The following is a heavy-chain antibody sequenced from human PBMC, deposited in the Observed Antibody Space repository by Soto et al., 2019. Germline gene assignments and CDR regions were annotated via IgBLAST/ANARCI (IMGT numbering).Heavy chain of an antibody. CDR3: ARRSGDPRRYYFDY. D-gene: IGHD2-21*01. J-gene: IGHJ4*02. V-gene: IGHV3-23*01. Sequence: QAGGSLRLSCAASGFTFSSYAMSWVRQAPGKGLEWVSAISGSGGSTYYADSVKGRFTISRDNSKNTLYLQMNSLRAEDTAVYYCARRSGDPRRYYFDYWGQGTLVTVSS. CDR2: ISGSGGST. CDR1: GFTFSSYA.